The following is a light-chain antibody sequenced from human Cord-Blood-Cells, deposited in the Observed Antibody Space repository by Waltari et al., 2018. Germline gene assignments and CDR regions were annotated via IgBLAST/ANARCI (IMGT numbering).Light chain of an antibody. CDR1: QSISSD. CDR2: AAS. J-gene: IGKJ2*01. CDR3: QQSYSTLYT. Sequence: DIQMTQSPSSLSASVGDRVTITCRASQSISSDLKWYQQKPGKAPKLLIYAASSLQSGVPSRFSGSGSETDFTLTISSLQPEDFATYYCQQSYSTLYTFGQGTKLEIK. V-gene: IGKV1-39*01.